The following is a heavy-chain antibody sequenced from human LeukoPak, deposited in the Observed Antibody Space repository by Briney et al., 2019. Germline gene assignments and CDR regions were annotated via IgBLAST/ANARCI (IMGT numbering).Heavy chain of an antibody. CDR1: GGSLSSHY. Sequence: SETLSLTCTVSGGSLSSHYWSWIRQPPGKGLECIGYIYYSGSTNYNPSLKSRVTISVDTSKNQFSLKLSSVTAADTAVYYWGRLGGGSWYGYWSQGTLVTVSS. CDR2: IYYSGST. D-gene: IGHD6-13*01. CDR3: GRLGGGSWYGY. V-gene: IGHV4-59*11. J-gene: IGHJ4*02.